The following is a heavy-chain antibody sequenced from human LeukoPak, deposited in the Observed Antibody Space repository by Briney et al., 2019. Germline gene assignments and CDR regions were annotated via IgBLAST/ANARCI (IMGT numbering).Heavy chain of an antibody. CDR2: INSNSGNT. V-gene: IGHV1-8*01. J-gene: IGHJ6*03. CDR1: VYTFTGFD. Sequence: GPSVKLSSKASVYTFTGFDINWARHATAQGLEWMGWINSNSGNTGYAQEFQGRVTMNRNTSISTAYMELSSLRSEDTAVYYCARTLGDSSGYYDYYYYMDVWGKGTTVTVSS. CDR3: ARTLGDSSGYYDYYYYMDV. D-gene: IGHD3-22*01.